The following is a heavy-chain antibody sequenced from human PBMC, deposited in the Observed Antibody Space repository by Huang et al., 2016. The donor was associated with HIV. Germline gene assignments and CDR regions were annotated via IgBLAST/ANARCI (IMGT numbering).Heavy chain of an antibody. D-gene: IGHD3-10*01. Sequence: QLQLQESGPGLVKPSETLSLTCTVSGGSIRSDNYYWGWIRQPPGKGLEWIGSIYYSGSTYYNPSLKRRVTITVDTAKNQFSLKMRSGTAADTAVYYCARLPGSITMIRGVITDPYWGQGTLVTVSS. CDR1: GGSIRSDNYY. CDR2: IYYSGST. J-gene: IGHJ4*02. CDR3: ARLPGSITMIRGVITDPY. V-gene: IGHV4-39*01.